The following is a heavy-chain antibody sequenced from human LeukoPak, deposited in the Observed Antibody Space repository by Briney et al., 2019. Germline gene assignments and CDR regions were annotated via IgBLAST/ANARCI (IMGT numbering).Heavy chain of an antibody. Sequence: GGSLRLSCAASGFTVSSNYMSWVRQAPGKGLEWVSVIYSGGSTYYADSVRGRFTISRDNSKNTLYLQMNSLRAEDTAVYYCARGRSDNSLDYWGQGTLVTVSS. J-gene: IGHJ4*02. CDR1: GFTVSSNY. CDR2: IYSGGST. CDR3: ARGRSDNSLDY. V-gene: IGHV3-66*01. D-gene: IGHD2/OR15-2a*01.